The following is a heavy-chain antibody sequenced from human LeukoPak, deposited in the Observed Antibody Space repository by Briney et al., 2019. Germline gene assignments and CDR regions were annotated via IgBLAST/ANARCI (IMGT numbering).Heavy chain of an antibody. CDR2: ISSNGGST. CDR3: VRSMVRGSRPPFDY. Sequence: GGSLRLSCSASGFTFSSYAMHWVRQAPGKGLEYVSAISSNGGSTYYADSVKGRFTISRDNSKNTLCLQMSSLRAEDTAVYYCVRSMVRGSRPPFDYWGQGTLVTVSS. CDR1: GFTFSSYA. V-gene: IGHV3-64D*06. D-gene: IGHD3-10*01. J-gene: IGHJ4*02.